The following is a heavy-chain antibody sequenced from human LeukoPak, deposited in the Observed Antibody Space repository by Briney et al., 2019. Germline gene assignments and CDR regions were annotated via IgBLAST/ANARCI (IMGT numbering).Heavy chain of an antibody. J-gene: IGHJ4*02. Sequence: PGGSLRLSCAASGFTFSSYSMSWVRQAPGKGLEWVSAISGSGGSTYYADSVKGRFTISRDNSKNTLYLQMNSLRAEDTAVYYCAKSPACGVVAVYFDYWGQGTLVTVSS. D-gene: IGHD2-15*01. V-gene: IGHV3-23*01. CDR1: GFTFSSYS. CDR3: AKSPACGVVAVYFDY. CDR2: ISGSGGST.